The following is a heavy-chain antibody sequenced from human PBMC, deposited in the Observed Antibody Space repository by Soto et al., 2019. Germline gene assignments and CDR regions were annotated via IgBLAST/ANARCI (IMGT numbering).Heavy chain of an antibody. J-gene: IGHJ6*02. D-gene: IGHD2-2*02. V-gene: IGHV1-2*02. CDR1: GYTFAGYY. CDR2: INPNSGGT. Sequence: GASVKVSCKASGYTFAGYYMHWVRQAPGQGLEWMGWINPNSGGTNYAQKFQGRVTMTRDTSISTAYMELSRLRSDDTAVYYCARGGYCSSTSCYTLYYYYGMDVWGQGTMVTVSS. CDR3: ARGGYCSSTSCYTLYYYYGMDV.